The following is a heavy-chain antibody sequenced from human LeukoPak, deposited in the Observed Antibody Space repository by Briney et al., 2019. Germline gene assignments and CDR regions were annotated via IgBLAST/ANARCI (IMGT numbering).Heavy chain of an antibody. Sequence: ASVKVSCKASGGTFSSYATSWVRQAPGQGLEWMGRIIPILGIANYAQKFQGRVTITADKSTSTAYMELSSLRSEDTAVYYCARGIAAAGPDYWGQGTLVTVSS. CDR2: IIPILGIA. D-gene: IGHD6-13*01. CDR3: ARGIAAAGPDY. V-gene: IGHV1-69*04. J-gene: IGHJ4*02. CDR1: GGTFSSYA.